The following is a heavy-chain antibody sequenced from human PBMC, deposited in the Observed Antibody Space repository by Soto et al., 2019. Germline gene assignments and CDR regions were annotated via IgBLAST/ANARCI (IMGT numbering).Heavy chain of an antibody. CDR1: GGSISGYY. J-gene: IGHJ4*02. CDR2: ISYSGST. CDR3: ERDSGSGSYFN. Sequence: QVQLQESDPGLVKPSETLSLTCIVSGGSISGYYWSWIRQPPGKGLEWIGYISYSGSTKDNPSLTGRVTIAVHKSKNQVSLNLNSVTAADTAVYFCERDSGSGSYFNWGQGILVTVSS. D-gene: IGHD3-10*01. V-gene: IGHV4-59*01.